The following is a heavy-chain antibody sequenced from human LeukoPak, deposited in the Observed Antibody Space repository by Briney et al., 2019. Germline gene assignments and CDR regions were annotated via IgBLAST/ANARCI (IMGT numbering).Heavy chain of an antibody. D-gene: IGHD5-18*01. CDR3: AGGRYVQLWFGDY. Sequence: GASVKVSCKASGGTFSSYAISWARQAPGQGLEWMGGIIPIFGTANYAQKFQGRVTITADKSTSTAYMELSSLRSEDTAVYYCAGGRYVQLWFGDYWGQGTLVTVSS. CDR1: GGTFSSYA. J-gene: IGHJ4*02. V-gene: IGHV1-69*06. CDR2: IIPIFGTA.